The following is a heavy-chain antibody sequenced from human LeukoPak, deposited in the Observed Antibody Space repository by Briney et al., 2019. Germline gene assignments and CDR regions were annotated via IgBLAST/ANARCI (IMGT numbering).Heavy chain of an antibody. CDR3: ATGVLRFLEWYYYMDV. V-gene: IGHV1-69-2*01. CDR1: GYTFIDYY. D-gene: IGHD3-3*01. CDR2: VDPEDGET. J-gene: IGHJ6*03. Sequence: ASVKVSCKVSGYTFIDYYMHWVQQAPGKGLEWMGLVDPEDGETIYAEKFQGRVTITADTSTDTAYMELSSLRSEDTAVYYCATGVLRFLEWYYYMDVWGKGTTVTVSS.